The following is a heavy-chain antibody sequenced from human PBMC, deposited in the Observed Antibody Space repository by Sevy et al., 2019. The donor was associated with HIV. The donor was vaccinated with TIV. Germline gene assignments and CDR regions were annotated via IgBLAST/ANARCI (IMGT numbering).Heavy chain of an antibody. CDR3: ARGRGEILSSAFDY. Sequence: GGSLRLSCAASGFTFSDYRFHWVRQAPGKGLEWVAVISYDGRNNKYNADSVKGRFTISRDNSKNTVYLQMNSLRAEDTAIYYCARGRGEILSSAFDYWGQGTLVTVSS. V-gene: IGHV3-30*04. D-gene: IGHD3-16*01. CDR1: GFTFSDYR. CDR2: ISYDGRNNK. J-gene: IGHJ4*02.